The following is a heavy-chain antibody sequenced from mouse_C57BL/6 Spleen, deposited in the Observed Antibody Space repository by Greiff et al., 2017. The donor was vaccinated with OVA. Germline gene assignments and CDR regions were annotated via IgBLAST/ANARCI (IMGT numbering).Heavy chain of an antibody. V-gene: IGHV1-82*01. CDR1: GYAFSSSW. D-gene: IGHD1-1*01. CDR2: IYPGDGDT. J-gene: IGHJ1*03. CDR3: ARSGYGSSYWYFDV. Sequence: LVESGPELVKPGASVTISCKASGYAFSSSWMNWVKQRPGKGLEWIGRIYPGDGDTNYNGKFKGKATLTADKSSSTAYMQLSSLTSEDSAVYFCARSGYGSSYWYFDVWGTGTTVTVSS.